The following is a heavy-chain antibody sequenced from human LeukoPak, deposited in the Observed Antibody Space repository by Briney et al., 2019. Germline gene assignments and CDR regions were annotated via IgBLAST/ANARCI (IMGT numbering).Heavy chain of an antibody. CDR1: GGSISSSTYY. Sequence: SETLSLTCTVSGGSISSSTYYWGWIRQPPGKGLEWIGSIYYSGSTYYNPSLKSRVIISVDTSKNQFSLKLSSVTAADTAVYYCAKRIAAAGTRYYFDYWGQGTLVTVSS. CDR2: IYYSGST. D-gene: IGHD6-13*01. CDR3: AKRIAAAGTRYYFDY. V-gene: IGHV4-39*07. J-gene: IGHJ4*02.